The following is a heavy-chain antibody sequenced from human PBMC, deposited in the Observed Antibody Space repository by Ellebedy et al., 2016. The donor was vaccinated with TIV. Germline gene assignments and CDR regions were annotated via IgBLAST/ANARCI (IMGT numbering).Heavy chain of an antibody. CDR2: ISWNSGNI. CDR3: AKWISGLDS. J-gene: IGHJ4*02. Sequence: GGSLRLXXAASGFTFDDYAMHWVRQAPGKGLEWVSGISWNSGNIGYADSVKGRFTISRDNAKNSLYLQMNSLRAEDTALYYCAKWISGLDSWGQGTLVTVSS. D-gene: IGHD6-19*01. V-gene: IGHV3-9*01. CDR1: GFTFDDYA.